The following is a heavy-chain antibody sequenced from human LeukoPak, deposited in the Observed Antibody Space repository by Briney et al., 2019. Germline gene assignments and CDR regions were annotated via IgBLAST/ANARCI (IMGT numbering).Heavy chain of an antibody. CDR1: GFIVSSNY. D-gene: IGHD4-23*01. Sequence: GGSLRLSCAASGFIVSSNYMSWVRQAPGKGLEWVSVIYSGGSTYYADSVKGRFTISRDNSKNTLYLQMNSLRAEDTAMYYRARDSPDYGGKGFDYWGQGTLVTVSS. CDR3: ARDSPDYGGKGFDY. J-gene: IGHJ4*02. CDR2: IYSGGST. V-gene: IGHV3-53*01.